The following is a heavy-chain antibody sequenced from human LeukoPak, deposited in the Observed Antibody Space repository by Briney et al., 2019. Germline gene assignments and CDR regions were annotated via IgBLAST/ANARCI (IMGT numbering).Heavy chain of an antibody. CDR3: ARDYLPYYYDSSGYLSNNWFDP. CDR1: GYTFTSYG. CDR2: ISAYNGNT. Sequence: ASVKVSCKAPGYTFTSYGISWVRQAPGQGLEWMGWISAYNGNTNYAQKLQGRVTMTTDTSTSTAYMELRSLRSDDTAVYYCARDYLPYYYDSSGYLSNNWFDPWGQGTLVTVSS. V-gene: IGHV1-18*01. J-gene: IGHJ5*02. D-gene: IGHD3-22*01.